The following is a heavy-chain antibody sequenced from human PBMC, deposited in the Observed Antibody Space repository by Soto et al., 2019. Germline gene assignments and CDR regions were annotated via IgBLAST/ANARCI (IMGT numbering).Heavy chain of an antibody. Sequence: QVQLVQSGAEVKKPGASVKVSCKASGYTFTSYYMHWVRQAPGQGLEWMGIINPSGGSTSYAQKFQGTVTMTRDTATSTVYMELSSLGSEDTAVYYCARRGLFCSTGCYEGYYYYGMDVWGQGTTVTVSS. V-gene: IGHV1-46*01. CDR1: GYTFTSYY. CDR2: INPSGGST. CDR3: ARRGLFCSTGCYEGYYYYGMDV. J-gene: IGHJ6*02. D-gene: IGHD2-2*01.